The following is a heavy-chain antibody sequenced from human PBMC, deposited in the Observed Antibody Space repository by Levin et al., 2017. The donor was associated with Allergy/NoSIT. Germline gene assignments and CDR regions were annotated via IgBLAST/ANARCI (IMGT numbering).Heavy chain of an antibody. CDR2: MNPNSANT. D-gene: IGHD1-20*01. V-gene: IGHV1-8*01. J-gene: IGHJ6*03. Sequence: PAASVKVSCKASGNTFTSDDLNGVRQATGQGLEWMGWMNPNSANTGYAQKFQGRVTMTRNTSISTAYMELSSLRSEDTAVYYCARAMSNWNYMDVWGKGTTVTVSS. CDR1: GNTFTSDD. CDR3: ARAMSNWNYMDV.